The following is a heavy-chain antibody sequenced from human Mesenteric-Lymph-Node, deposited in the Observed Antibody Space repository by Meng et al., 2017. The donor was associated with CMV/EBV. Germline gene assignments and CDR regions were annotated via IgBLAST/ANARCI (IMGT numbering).Heavy chain of an antibody. Sequence: GESLKISCAASGFTFSSYSMNWVRQAPGKGLEWVSSISSSSSYIYYADSVKGRFTISRDNAKNSLYLQMNSLRAEDTAVYYCARVDSTSCYRYWGQGILVTVSS. CDR2: ISSSSSYI. CDR1: GFTFSSYS. V-gene: IGHV3-21*01. J-gene: IGHJ4*02. CDR3: ARVDSTSCYRY. D-gene: IGHD2-2*01.